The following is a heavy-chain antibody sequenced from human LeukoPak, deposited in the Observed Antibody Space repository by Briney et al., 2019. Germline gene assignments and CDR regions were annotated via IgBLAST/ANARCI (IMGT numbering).Heavy chain of an antibody. Sequence: GRSLRLSCAASGFTFSSYGMHWVRQAPGKGLEWVAVLWSDGSNKYYADSVKGRFTISRDNSKNTLYLQMNSLRAEDTAVFYCARDYFGFDYWGQGTLVTVSS. CDR2: LWSDGSNK. CDR1: GFTFSSYG. J-gene: IGHJ4*02. V-gene: IGHV3-33*01. D-gene: IGHD2/OR15-2a*01. CDR3: ARDYFGFDY.